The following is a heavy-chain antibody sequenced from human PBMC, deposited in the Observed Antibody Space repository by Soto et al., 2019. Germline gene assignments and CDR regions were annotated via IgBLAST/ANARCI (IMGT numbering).Heavy chain of an antibody. J-gene: IGHJ4*02. CDR1: GFTFSSYS. CDR3: ARVDSSGWYYFDY. D-gene: IGHD6-19*01. CDR2: ISSSSSYI. V-gene: IGHV3-21*01. Sequence: EVQLVESGGGLVKPGGSLRLSCAASGFTFSSYSMNWVRQAPGKGLEWVSSISSSSSYIYYADSVKGRFTISRDNAKNSLYLQRNSLRAEDTAVYYCARVDSSGWYYFDYWGQGTLVTVSS.